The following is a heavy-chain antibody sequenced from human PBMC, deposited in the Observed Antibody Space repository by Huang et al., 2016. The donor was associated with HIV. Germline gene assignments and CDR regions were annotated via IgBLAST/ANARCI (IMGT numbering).Heavy chain of an antibody. CDR1: GYTFTNYD. J-gene: IGHJ5*02. CDR3: ARGGLLWFGELAT. D-gene: IGHD3-10*01. V-gene: IGHV1-8*01. CDR2: RNPNSGDT. Sequence: QVQLVQSGAEVKKPGASVKVSCKASGYTFTNYDINWVRQATGKGLEWMGWRNPNSGDTGCAQKCQGRVTMTRNTTISTAYMELSSLRSEDTAVYYCARGGLLWFGELATWGQGTLVTVSS.